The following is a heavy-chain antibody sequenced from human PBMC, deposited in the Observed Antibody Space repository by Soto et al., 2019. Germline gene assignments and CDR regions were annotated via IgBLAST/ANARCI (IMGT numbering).Heavy chain of an antibody. Sequence: GGSLRLSCAASGFTFSSYAMQWVRQAPGKGLEWVAVISYDGSNKYYVDSVKRRFTISRDYSKNTLYLQMNSLRAEDTAVYYCASPLGEDDFWSGYPSRFDYWGQGTLVTVSS. D-gene: IGHD3-3*01. CDR1: GFTFSSYA. CDR2: ISYDGSNK. J-gene: IGHJ4*02. CDR3: ASPLGEDDFWSGYPSRFDY. V-gene: IGHV3-30-3*01.